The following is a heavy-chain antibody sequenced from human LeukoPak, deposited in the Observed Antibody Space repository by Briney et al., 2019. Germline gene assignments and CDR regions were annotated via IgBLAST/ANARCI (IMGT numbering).Heavy chain of an antibody. D-gene: IGHD1-1*01. J-gene: IGHJ4*02. CDR3: AKERAILELDY. CDR1: GFSFDGYA. Sequence: GGSLRLSCAASGFSFDGYAMYWVRQAPGKGLEWVSGISWNSGSIGYADSMKGRFTISRDNAKNSLYLQMNSLRAEDTALYYCAKERAILELDYWGQGTLVTVSS. V-gene: IGHV3-9*01. CDR2: ISWNSGSI.